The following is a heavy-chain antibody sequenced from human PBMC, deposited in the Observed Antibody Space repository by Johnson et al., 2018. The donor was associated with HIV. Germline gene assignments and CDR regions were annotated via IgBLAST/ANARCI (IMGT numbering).Heavy chain of an antibody. CDR2: ISWNSGTI. J-gene: IGHJ3*02. CDR3: AKGRATIFGEVIWYGFDI. D-gene: IGHD3-3*01. CDR1: GFSFDDYG. V-gene: IGHV3-9*01. Sequence: VQLVESGGGLVQPGRSLRLSCAASGFSFDDYGMHWVRQVPGTGLAWVSGISWNSGTIGYGASVKGRFTISRDNSKNSLYLQMTSLRAEDTALYYCAKGRATIFGEVIWYGFDIWGQGTMVTVSS.